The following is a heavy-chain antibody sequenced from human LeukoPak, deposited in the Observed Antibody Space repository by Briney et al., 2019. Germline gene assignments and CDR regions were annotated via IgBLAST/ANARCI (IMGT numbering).Heavy chain of an antibody. D-gene: IGHD1-26*01. CDR1: GGSFSGYY. V-gene: IGHV4-34*01. Sequence: SETLSLTCAVYGGSFSGYYWAWIRQPPGKGLEWIGEITHSGSTNYNPSLKSRVTISVDTSKNQFSLKLSSVTAADTAVYYCARDRGSYYSETFDYWGRGTLVTVSS. J-gene: IGHJ4*02. CDR2: ITHSGST. CDR3: ARDRGSYYSETFDY.